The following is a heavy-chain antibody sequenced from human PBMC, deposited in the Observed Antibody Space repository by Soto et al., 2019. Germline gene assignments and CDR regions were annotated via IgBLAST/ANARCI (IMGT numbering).Heavy chain of an antibody. CDR3: ARSQGSSTSLEIYYYYYYGMDV. V-gene: IGHV1-69*01. Sequence: QVQLVQSGAEVKKPGSSVKVSCKASGGTFSSYAIIWVRQAPGQGLEWMGGIIPISVTANYAQKFQCRATITADESTSTAYMELSSLRSEDTAVYYCARSQGSSTSLEIYYYYYYGMDVWSQGTTVTVS. CDR2: IIPISVTA. J-gene: IGHJ6*02. CDR1: GGTFSSYA. D-gene: IGHD2-2*01.